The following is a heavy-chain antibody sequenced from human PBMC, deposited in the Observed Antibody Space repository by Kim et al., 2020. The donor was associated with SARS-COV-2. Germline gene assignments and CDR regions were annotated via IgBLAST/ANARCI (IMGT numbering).Heavy chain of an antibody. J-gene: IGHJ6*02. CDR1: GYTFTSYY. CDR2: INPSGGST. CDR3: ARDAPPLAAAGRLGGMDV. D-gene: IGHD6-13*01. Sequence: ASVKVSCKASGYTFTSYYMHWVRQAPGQGLEWMGIINPSGGSTSYAQKFQGRVTMTRDTSTSTVYMELSSLRSEDTAVYYCARDAPPLAAAGRLGGMDVWGQGTTVTVSS. V-gene: IGHV1-46*01.